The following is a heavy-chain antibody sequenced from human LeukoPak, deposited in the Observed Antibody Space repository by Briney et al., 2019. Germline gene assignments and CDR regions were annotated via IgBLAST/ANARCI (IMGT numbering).Heavy chain of an antibody. CDR2: TSGSGLST. J-gene: IGHJ4*02. Sequence: PGGSLRLSCAASGFTFSSNTMNWVRQAPGKGLEWVSATSGSGLSTYYADSVKGRFTVSRDNSKNSLYLQMNSLRAEDTALYYCAKVAYYYDSSGSLYQPVDYWGQGTLVTVSS. CDR1: GFTFSSNT. CDR3: AKVAYYYDSSGSLYQPVDY. D-gene: IGHD3-22*01. V-gene: IGHV3-23*01.